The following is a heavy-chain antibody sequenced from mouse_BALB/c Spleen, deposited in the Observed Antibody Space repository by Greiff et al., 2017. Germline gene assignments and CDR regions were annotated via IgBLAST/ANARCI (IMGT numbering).Heavy chain of an antibody. CDR1: GFSLTSYG. D-gene: IGHD2-1*01. CDR3: ARGDGNYPAWFAY. J-gene: IGHJ3*01. CDR2: IWSGGST. Sequence: VQRVESGPGLVQPSQSLSITCTVSGFSLTSYGVHWVRQSPGKGLEWLGVIWSGGSTDYNAAFISRLSISKDNSKSQVFFKMNSLQANDTAIYYCARGDGNYPAWFAYWGQGTLVTVSA. V-gene: IGHV2-2*02.